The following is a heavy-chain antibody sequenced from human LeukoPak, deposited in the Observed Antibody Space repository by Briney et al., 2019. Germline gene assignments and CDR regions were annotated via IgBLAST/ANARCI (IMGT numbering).Heavy chain of an antibody. CDR1: GYTFTGYG. V-gene: IGHV1-18*01. CDR2: ISAYNGNT. Sequence: ASVKLSCKASGYTFTGYGISWVRQAPGQGIEWMGWISAYNGNTNYAQKLQGRATMTTDTSTSTAYMELRSLRSDDTAVYYCARDRGNDAFDIWGQGTMVTVSS. CDR3: ARDRGNDAFDI. J-gene: IGHJ3*02. D-gene: IGHD4-23*01.